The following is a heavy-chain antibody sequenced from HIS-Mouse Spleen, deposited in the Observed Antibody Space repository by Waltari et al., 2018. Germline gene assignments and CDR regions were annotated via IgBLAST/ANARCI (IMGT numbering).Heavy chain of an antibody. J-gene: IGHJ2*01. V-gene: IGHV4-39*07. CDR1: GGSISSSSYY. Sequence: QLQLQESGPGLVKPSETLSLTCTVSGGSISSSSYYWGWIRQPPGKGLEWIGSIYYRGSTYYNPSLKSRVTISVDTSQNQFSLKLSSVTAADTAVYYWAREIPYSSSWYDWYFDLWGRGTLVTVSS. CDR3: AREIPYSSSWYDWYFDL. D-gene: IGHD6-13*01. CDR2: IYYRGST.